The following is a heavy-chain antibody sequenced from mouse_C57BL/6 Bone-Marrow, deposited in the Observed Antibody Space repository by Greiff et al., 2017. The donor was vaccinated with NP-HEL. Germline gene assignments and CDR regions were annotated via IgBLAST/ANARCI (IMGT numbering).Heavy chain of an antibody. CDR2: IDPSDSYT. V-gene: IGHV1-50*01. J-gene: IGHJ4*01. D-gene: IGHD5-1*01. CDR3: ARSTYPYAMDY. CDR1: GYTFTSYW. Sequence: QVQLQQPGAELVKPGASVKLSCKASGYTFTSYWMPWVKQRPGQGLEWIGEIDPSDSYTNYNQKFKGKATLTVDTSSSTAYMQLSSLTSEDSAVYYCARSTYPYAMDYWGQGTSVTVSS.